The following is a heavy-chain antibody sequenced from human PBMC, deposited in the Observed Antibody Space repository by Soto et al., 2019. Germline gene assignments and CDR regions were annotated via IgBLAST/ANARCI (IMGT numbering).Heavy chain of an antibody. CDR3: AREGGNRSSWCRHI. J-gene: IGHJ3*02. D-gene: IGHD6-13*01. Sequence: EVQLVESGGGLVQPGGSLRLSCAASGFTFSSYWMSWVRQAPGKGLEWVANIKQGGSEKYYVDSVKGRFTISRDNAKNPRYLKMNTVSAAESACYDGAREGGNRSSWCRHIWGQGTMVTVSS. V-gene: IGHV3-7*03. CDR2: IKQGGSEK. CDR1: GFTFSSYW.